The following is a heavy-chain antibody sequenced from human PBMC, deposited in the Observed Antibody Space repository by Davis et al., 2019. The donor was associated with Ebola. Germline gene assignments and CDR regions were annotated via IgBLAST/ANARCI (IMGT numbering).Heavy chain of an antibody. D-gene: IGHD4-17*01. V-gene: IGHV3-53*01. CDR1: GFTVSSNY. CDR3: AGDSLTTVTTYYYYGMDV. J-gene: IGHJ6*02. Sequence: GGSLRLSCAASGFTVSSNYMSWVRQAPGKGLEWVSVIYSGGSTYYAGSVKGRFTISRDNSKNTLYLQMNSLRAEDTAVYYCAGDSLTTVTTYYYYGMDVWGQGTTVTVSS. CDR2: IYSGGST.